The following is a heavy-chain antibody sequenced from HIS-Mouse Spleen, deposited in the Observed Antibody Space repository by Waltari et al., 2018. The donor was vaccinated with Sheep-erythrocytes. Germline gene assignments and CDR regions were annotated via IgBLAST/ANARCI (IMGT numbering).Heavy chain of an antibody. CDR1: GFSLSNARMC. CDR3: ARITSYYDFWSTYNKDYFDY. J-gene: IGHJ4*02. V-gene: IGHV2-26*01. D-gene: IGHD3-3*01. CDR2: IFSTDEK. Sequence: QFTLKESGPVLVKPTETLTLTCTVSGFSLSNARMCVNWIRQPPGKALEWLAHIFSTDEKSYSTSLKSRLTISKDTSKSQVVLTMTNMDPVDTATYYCARITSYYDFWSTYNKDYFDYWGQGTLVTVSS.